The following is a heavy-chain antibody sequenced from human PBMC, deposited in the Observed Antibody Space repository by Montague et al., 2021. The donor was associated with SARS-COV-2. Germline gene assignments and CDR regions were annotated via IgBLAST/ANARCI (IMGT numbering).Heavy chain of an antibody. D-gene: IGHD1-1*01. CDR3: TSGREGNYNVMDV. Sequence: CAISGDSVSSHSATWRGVRQSPSRGLEWLGRTYYRSKWYNDYAVXVRGRVTINPDTSKNQFSLQLNSVTPEDTAIYYCTSGREGNYNVMDVWGQGTTATVSS. J-gene: IGHJ6*02. CDR2: TYYRSKWYN. CDR1: GDSVSSHSAT. V-gene: IGHV6-1*01.